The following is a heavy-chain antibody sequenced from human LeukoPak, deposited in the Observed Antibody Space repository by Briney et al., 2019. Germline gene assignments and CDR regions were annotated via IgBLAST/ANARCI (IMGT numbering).Heavy chain of an antibody. D-gene: IGHD1-1*01. V-gene: IGHV4-59*08. J-gene: IGHJ4*02. CDR3: ARRLEIETYFDY. CDR2: IYYSGST. CDR1: GGSISRCY. Sequence: SETLSLTCTVSGGSISRCYWSWIRQPPGKGLEWIGYIYYSGSTDYNPSLKSRVTISIDTSKNQFSLKLRSVTAADTAVYYCARRLEIETYFDYLGQGTLVSVAS.